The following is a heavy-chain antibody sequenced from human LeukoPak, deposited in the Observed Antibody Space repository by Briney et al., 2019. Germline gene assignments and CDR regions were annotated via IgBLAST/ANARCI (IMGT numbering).Heavy chain of an antibody. CDR1: GYAFIGYY. J-gene: IGHJ6*03. V-gene: IGHV1-18*04. CDR2: ISAYNGNT. D-gene: IGHD3-3*01. Sequence: ASVKVSCKASGYAFIGYYMHWVRQAPGQGLEWMGWISAYNGNTNYAQKLQDRVTMTTDTSTSTAYMELRSLRSDDTAVYYCARSGPDFWSGYYTDYYYYMDVWGKGTTVTVSS. CDR3: ARSGPDFWSGYYTDYYYYMDV.